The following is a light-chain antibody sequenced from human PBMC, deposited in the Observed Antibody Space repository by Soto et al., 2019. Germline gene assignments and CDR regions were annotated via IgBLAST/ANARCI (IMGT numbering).Light chain of an antibody. J-gene: IGKJ5*01. CDR2: AAS. CDR3: QQYNSWTVIS. Sequence: EIMMTQSPATLSVSPGERATLSCRASQRISANIAWYQQKPGQAPRLLIYAASVRASGIPARFSGTGFGREFTLSISSLQSEDSAVYYCQQYNSWTVISFGQGTRLEIK. CDR1: QRISAN. V-gene: IGKV3-15*01.